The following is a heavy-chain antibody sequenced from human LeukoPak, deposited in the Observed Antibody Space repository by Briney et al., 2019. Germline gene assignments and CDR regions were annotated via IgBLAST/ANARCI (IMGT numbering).Heavy chain of an antibody. CDR3: ARDAYYGSGSQSWDY. Sequence: GASVTVSFKASGYTFTSYAMHWVRQAPGQRLEWMGWINAGNGNTKYSQKFQGRVTITRDTSASTAYMELSSLRSEDTAVYYCARDAYYGSGSQSWDYWGQGTLVTVSS. V-gene: IGHV1-3*01. J-gene: IGHJ4*02. D-gene: IGHD3-10*01. CDR2: INAGNGNT. CDR1: GYTFTSYA.